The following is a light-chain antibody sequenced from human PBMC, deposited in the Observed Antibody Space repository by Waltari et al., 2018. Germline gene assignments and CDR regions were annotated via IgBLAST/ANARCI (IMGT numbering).Light chain of an antibody. CDR2: KAS. V-gene: IGKV1-5*03. CDR3: QHYNTSPYT. J-gene: IGKJ2*01. CDR1: QSISSW. Sequence: DIQMTQSPSTLYASVGDRVTITCRASQSISSWLAWYQQKPGKAPKVLIYKASSLESGVPSRFSGSGSGTEFTLTISSLQPYDFATYYCQHYNTSPYTFGQWTKLDIK.